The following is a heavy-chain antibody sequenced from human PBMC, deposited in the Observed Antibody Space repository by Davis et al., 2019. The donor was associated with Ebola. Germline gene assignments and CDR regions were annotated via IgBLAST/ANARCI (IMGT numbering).Heavy chain of an antibody. D-gene: IGHD2-2*01. CDR3: ARVRCSSTSCPFDY. CDR1: GGSISSYY. V-gene: IGHV4-59*01. J-gene: IGHJ4*02. Sequence: LRLSCTVSGGSISSYYWSWIRQPPGKGLEWIGYIYYSGSTNYNPSLKSRVTISVDTSKNQFSLKLSSVTAADTAVYYCARVRCSSTSCPFDYWGQGTLVTVSS. CDR2: IYYSGST.